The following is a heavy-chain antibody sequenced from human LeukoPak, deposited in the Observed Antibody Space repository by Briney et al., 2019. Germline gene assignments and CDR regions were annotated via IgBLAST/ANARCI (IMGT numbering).Heavy chain of an antibody. Sequence: GGSLRLSCAASGFTFSSYAMSWVRQAPGKGLEWVSAISGSGGSTYYADSVEGRFTISRDNSKNTLYLQMNSLRAEDTAVYYCAKKGLASYYYYYMDVWGKGTTVTVSS. CDR1: GFTFSSYA. V-gene: IGHV3-23*01. CDR2: ISGSGGST. CDR3: AKKGLASYYYYYMDV. D-gene: IGHD6-19*01. J-gene: IGHJ6*03.